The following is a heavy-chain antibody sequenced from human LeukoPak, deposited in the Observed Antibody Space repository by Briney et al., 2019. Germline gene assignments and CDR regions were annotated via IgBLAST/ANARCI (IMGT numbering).Heavy chain of an antibody. CDR2: ISGSGGST. V-gene: IGHV3-23*01. J-gene: IGHJ4*02. CDR1: GFTFSSYA. Sequence: PGGSLRLSCAASGFTFSSYAMSWVRQAPGKGLEWVSAISGSGGSTYYADSVKGRFTISRDNPKNTLYLQMNSLRAEDTAVYYCAKDRGWAVAAPSDYWGQGTLVTVSS. CDR3: AKDRGWAVAAPSDY. D-gene: IGHD6-19*01.